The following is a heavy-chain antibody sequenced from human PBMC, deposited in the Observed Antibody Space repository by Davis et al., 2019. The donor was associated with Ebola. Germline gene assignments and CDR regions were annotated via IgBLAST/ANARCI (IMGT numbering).Heavy chain of an antibody. CDR1: GFTFSSYA. D-gene: IGHD2-8*01. CDR3: AKSVWANYYYYYGMDV. V-gene: IGHV3-23*01. Sequence: GESLKISCAASGFTFSSYAMSWVRQAPGKGLEWVSGISGSGGGTYYADSVKGRFTISRDNSKNTLYVQMNSLRAEDTAVYYWAKSVWANYYYYYGMDVWGQGTTVTGSS. CDR2: ISGSGGGT. J-gene: IGHJ6*02.